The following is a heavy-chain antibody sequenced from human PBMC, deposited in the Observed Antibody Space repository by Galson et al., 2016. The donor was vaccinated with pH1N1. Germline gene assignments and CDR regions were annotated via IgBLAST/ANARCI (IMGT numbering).Heavy chain of an antibody. D-gene: IGHD1-1*01. CDR2: ADSEGGEA. CDR1: GYTFIDYY. Sequence: VKVSCKVSGYTFIDYYIHWVQQAPGKGLEWMGLADSEGGEAIYGEKFQGRVTITADTSTDTIYMELSSLRSEDTAVYYCARDGDPGYDLGVWGQGTTVTVSS. V-gene: IGHV1-69-2*01. CDR3: ARDGDPGYDLGV. J-gene: IGHJ6*02.